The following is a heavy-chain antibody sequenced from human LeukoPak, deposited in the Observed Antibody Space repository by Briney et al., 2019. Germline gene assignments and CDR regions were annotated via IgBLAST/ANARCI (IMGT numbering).Heavy chain of an antibody. V-gene: IGHV4-38-2*02. CDR2: IFHSGGT. CDR1: GYSISSGYY. Sequence: SETLSLTCTVSGYSISSGYYWGWIRQPPGKGLEWIGNIFHSGGTYCSPSLKSRVNISVDTSKNQFSLRLSSVTAADTAMYYCARDRREGADFWGQGTLVTVSS. D-gene: IGHD6-6*01. J-gene: IGHJ4*02. CDR3: ARDRREGADF.